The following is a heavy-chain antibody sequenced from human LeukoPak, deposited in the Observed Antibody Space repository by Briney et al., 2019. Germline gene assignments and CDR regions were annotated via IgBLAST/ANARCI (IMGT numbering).Heavy chain of an antibody. D-gene: IGHD3-10*01. CDR1: GGSISSGGYY. V-gene: IGHV4-31*03. CDR3: ARDLRGTTGFDP. Sequence: SQTLSLTRTVSGGSISSGGYYWSWIRQHPGKGLEWIGYIYYSGSTYYNPSLKSRVTISVDTSKNQFSLKLSSVTAADTAVYYCARDLRGTTGFDPWGQGTLVTVSS. CDR2: IYYSGST. J-gene: IGHJ5*02.